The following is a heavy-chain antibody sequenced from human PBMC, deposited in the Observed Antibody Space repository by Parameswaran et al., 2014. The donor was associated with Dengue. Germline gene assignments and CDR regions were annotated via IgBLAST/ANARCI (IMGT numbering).Heavy chain of an antibody. CDR3: ARDGKWELGEGGFVF. CDR2: IKQDGSEK. J-gene: IGHJ4*02. V-gene: IGHV3-7*01. CDR1: GFTFSSYW. Sequence: GSTLKISCAASGFTFSSYWMSWVRQAPGKGLEWVASIKQDGSEKYYVDSAKGRSTISRDNAKNSLYLQMNSLRAEDTAVYYCARDGKWELGEGGFVFWGQGALVTVSS. D-gene: IGHD1-26*01.